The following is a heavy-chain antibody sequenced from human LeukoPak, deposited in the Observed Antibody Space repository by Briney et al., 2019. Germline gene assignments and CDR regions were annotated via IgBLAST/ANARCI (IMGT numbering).Heavy chain of an antibody. D-gene: IGHD4-17*01. CDR1: GFTFSSYA. J-gene: IGHJ4*02. V-gene: IGHV3-30-3*01. Sequence: PGGSLRLSCAASGFTFSSYAMHWVRQAPGKGLEWVAVISYDGSNKYYADSVKGRFTISRDNSKNTLYLQMNSLRAEDTAVYYCAKDDASTDYGDFLYYFDYWGQGTLVTVSS. CDR2: ISYDGSNK. CDR3: AKDDASTDYGDFLYYFDY.